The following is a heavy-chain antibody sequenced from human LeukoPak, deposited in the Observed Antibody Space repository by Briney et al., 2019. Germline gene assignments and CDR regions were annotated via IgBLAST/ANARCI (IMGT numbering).Heavy chain of an antibody. CDR1: GGSFSGYY. V-gene: IGHV3-23*01. CDR2: ISGSGGST. CDR3: ASPLIYYDSSGSPN. J-gene: IGHJ4*02. Sequence: ETLSLTCAVYGGSFSGYYWSWLRQPPGKGLEWVSAISGSGGSTYYADSVKGRFTISRDNSKNTLYLQMNSLRAEDTAVYYCASPLIYYDSSGSPNWGQGTLVTVSS. D-gene: IGHD3-22*01.